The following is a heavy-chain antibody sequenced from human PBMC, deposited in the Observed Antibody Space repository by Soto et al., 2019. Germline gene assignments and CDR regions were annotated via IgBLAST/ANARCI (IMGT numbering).Heavy chain of an antibody. Sequence: PSETLSLTCTVSGGSISSYYWRWIRQPPGKGLERIGNIYYSGSPNYNPSLKSRVTISEDTSKNQCCLKLSAVTAADTAVYYCARVTSVYYGSGSYLGYDYYYGMDVWGQGTTVTVSS. V-gene: IGHV4-59*01. CDR3: ARVTSVYYGSGSYLGYDYYYGMDV. CDR2: IYYSGSP. J-gene: IGHJ6*02. D-gene: IGHD3-10*01. CDR1: GGSISSYY.